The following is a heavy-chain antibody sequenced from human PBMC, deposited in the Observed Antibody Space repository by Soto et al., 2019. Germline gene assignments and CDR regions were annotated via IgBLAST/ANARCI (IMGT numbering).Heavy chain of an antibody. CDR3: ASAGDCSNTSCYRSYYYYYGMDV. Sequence: ASVKVSCKASGYTFTGYYMHWVRQAPGQGLEWMGWINPNSGGTNYAQKFQGRVTMTRDTSISTAYMELSRLRSDDTAVYYCASAGDCSNTSCYRSYYYYYGMDVWGQGTTVTVSS. D-gene: IGHD2-2*01. CDR1: GYTFTGYY. V-gene: IGHV1-2*02. CDR2: INPNSGGT. J-gene: IGHJ6*02.